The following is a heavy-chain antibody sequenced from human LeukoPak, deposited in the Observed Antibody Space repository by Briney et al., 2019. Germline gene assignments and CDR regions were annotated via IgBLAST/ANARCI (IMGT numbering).Heavy chain of an antibody. V-gene: IGHV4-38-2*02. D-gene: IGHD5-24*01. Sequence: SETLSLTCTVSGYSISSGYYWGWIRQPPGKGLEWIGSIYHSGSTYYNPSLKSRVTISVDTSKNQFSLKLSSVTAAGTAVYYCARGGRWLQFRNYFDYWGQGTLVTVSS. CDR1: GYSISSGYY. CDR3: ARGGRWLQFRNYFDY. CDR2: IYHSGST. J-gene: IGHJ4*02.